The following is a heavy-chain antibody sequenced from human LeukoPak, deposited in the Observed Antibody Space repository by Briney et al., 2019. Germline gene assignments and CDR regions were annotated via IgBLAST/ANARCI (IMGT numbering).Heavy chain of an antibody. Sequence: SETLSLTCTVSGGSISSSSYYWGWIRQPPGKGLEWIGSIYYSGSTYYNPSLKSRVTISVDTSKNQFSLKLSSVTAADTAVYYCARDQRLGYGDNWFDPWGQGTLVTVSS. CDR3: ARDQRLGYGDNWFDP. D-gene: IGHD5-18*01. CDR1: GGSISSSSYY. CDR2: IYYSGST. J-gene: IGHJ5*02. V-gene: IGHV4-39*07.